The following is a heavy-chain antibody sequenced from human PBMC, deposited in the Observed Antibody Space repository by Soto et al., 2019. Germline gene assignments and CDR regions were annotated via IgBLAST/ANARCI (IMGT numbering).Heavy chain of an antibody. J-gene: IGHJ4*02. D-gene: IGHD6-13*01. CDR3: AKDTSSWYEEEYYFAY. CDR2: ISYDGSNK. CDR1: GFTFSSYG. Sequence: QVQLVESGGGVVQPGRSLRLSCAASGFTFSSYGMHWVRQAPGKGLEWVAVISYDGSNKYYADSVKGRFTISRDNSKNTLYLQMNSLRAEDTAVYYCAKDTSSWYEEEYYFAYWGQGTLVTVS. V-gene: IGHV3-30*18.